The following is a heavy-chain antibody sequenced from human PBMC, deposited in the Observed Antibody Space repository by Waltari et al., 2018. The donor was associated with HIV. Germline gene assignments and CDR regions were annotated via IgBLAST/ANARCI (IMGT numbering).Heavy chain of an antibody. Sequence: QVQLVQSGAEVKKPGASVKVSCKASGYTFTSYAMHWVRQAPGQRLEWMGWINAGNVNTKYSRKFKGRVTITRDTSASTAYMGLSSLRSEDTAVYYCARGYYDSSGYITVDYWGQGTLVTVSS. D-gene: IGHD3-22*01. V-gene: IGHV1-3*01. CDR1: GYTFTSYA. CDR2: INAGNVNT. J-gene: IGHJ4*02. CDR3: ARGYYDSSGYITVDY.